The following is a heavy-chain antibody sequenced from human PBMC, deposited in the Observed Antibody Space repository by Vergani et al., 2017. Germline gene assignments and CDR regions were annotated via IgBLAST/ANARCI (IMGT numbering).Heavy chain of an antibody. J-gene: IGHJ4*02. D-gene: IGHD6-13*01. CDR1: GGSISSGGYY. Sequence: QVQLQESGPGLVKPSQTLSLTCTVSGGSISSGGYYWSWIRQHPGKGLEWIGYIYYSGSTYYNPSLKSRVTISVDTSKNQFSLKLSSVTAADTAVYYCARDLPYGVAAAGTGSNYWGQGTLVTVSS. CDR2: IYYSGST. CDR3: ARDLPYGVAAAGTGSNY. V-gene: IGHV4-31*03.